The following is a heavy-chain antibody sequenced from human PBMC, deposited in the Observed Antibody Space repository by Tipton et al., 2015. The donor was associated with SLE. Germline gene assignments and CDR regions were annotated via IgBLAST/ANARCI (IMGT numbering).Heavy chain of an antibody. V-gene: IGHV4-30-2*01. Sequence: TLSLTCAVSGGSINSGDYSWSWIRQPPGKGLEWIGYIFHSGNAYYNPSLKSRVTISVDMSRNQFSLRLDSVTAADTALYYCAREGSSWYYFDYWGQGTLVTVSS. CDR2: IFHSGNA. CDR3: AREGSSWYYFDY. J-gene: IGHJ4*02. CDR1: GGSINSGDYS. D-gene: IGHD6-13*01.